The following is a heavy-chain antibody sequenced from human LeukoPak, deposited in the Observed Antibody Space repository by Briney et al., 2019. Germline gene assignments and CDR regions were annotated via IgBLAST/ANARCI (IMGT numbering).Heavy chain of an antibody. J-gene: IGHJ4*02. CDR2: ISYDGSNK. D-gene: IGHD5-18*01. CDR1: RFTFSNYG. V-gene: IGHV3-30*18. Sequence: GGSLRLSCAASRFTFSNYGMHWVRQAPGKGLEWVALISYDGSNKYYADSVKGRFTISRDNSKNTLYLQMNSLRAEDTAVYYCAKGELGLWFDYWGQGTLVTVSS. CDR3: AKGELGLWFDY.